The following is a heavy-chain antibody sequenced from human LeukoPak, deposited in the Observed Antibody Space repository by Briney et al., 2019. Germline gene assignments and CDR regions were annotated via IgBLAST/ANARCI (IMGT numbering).Heavy chain of an antibody. Sequence: GGSLRLSCAASGFTSSSYSMNWVRQAPGKGLEWVSYISSGSITMYYADSVKGRFTISRDNAKNSLYLQMNSLRAEDTAVYYCARVMASSSASLLEDYWGQGTLVTVSS. CDR1: GFTSSSYS. V-gene: IGHV3-48*01. CDR3: ARVMASSSASLLEDY. CDR2: ISSGSITM. D-gene: IGHD2-2*01. J-gene: IGHJ4*02.